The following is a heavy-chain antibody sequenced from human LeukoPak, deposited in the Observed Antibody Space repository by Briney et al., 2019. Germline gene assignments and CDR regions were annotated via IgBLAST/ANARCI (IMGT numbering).Heavy chain of an antibody. CDR1: VGTFSSYA. J-gene: IGHJ4*02. CDR3: ARGPWLEYSSSSEAVDY. V-gene: IGHV1-69*04. D-gene: IGHD6-6*01. CDR2: IIPILGIA. Sequence: ASVTVSCKASVGTFSSYAISWVRQAPGQGLEWMGRIIPILGIANYAQKFQGRVTITADKSTSTAYMELSSLRSEDTAVYYCARGPWLEYSSSSEAVDYWGQGTLVTVSS.